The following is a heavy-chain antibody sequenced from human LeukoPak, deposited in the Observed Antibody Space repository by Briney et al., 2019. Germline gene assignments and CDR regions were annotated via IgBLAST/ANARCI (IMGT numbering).Heavy chain of an antibody. J-gene: IGHJ4*02. V-gene: IGHV3-23*01. CDR2: ISGGGDNT. CDR3: AKEIVGATAYFDY. D-gene: IGHD1-26*01. Sequence: GGSLRLSCAASGFTFSSNAMSWVRQAPGKGLESVSAISGGGDNTYYADSVKGRFTISRDNSKNTLFLQMNSLRAQDTAVYYCAKEIVGATAYFDYWGQGTLVTVSS. CDR1: GFTFSSNA.